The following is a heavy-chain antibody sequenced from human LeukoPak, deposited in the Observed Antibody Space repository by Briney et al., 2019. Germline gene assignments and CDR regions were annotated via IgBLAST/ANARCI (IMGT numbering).Heavy chain of an antibody. CDR3: ARGRIVVVVAGGQRRYFDL. V-gene: IGHV4-34*01. CDR1: GGSFSGYY. D-gene: IGHD2-15*01. J-gene: IGHJ2*01. CDR2: IDHSGST. Sequence: SETLSLICAVYGGSFSGYYWSWIRQPPGKGLEWIGEIDHSGSTNYNPSLKSRVTISVDTSKNQFSLKLSSVTAADTAVYYCARGRIVVVVAGGQRRYFDLWGRGTLVTVSS.